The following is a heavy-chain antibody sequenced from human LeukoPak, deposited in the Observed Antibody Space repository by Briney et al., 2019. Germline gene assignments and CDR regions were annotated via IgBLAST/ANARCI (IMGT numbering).Heavy chain of an antibody. CDR3: ARGVVVAATPSTIDY. J-gene: IGHJ4*02. Sequence: SQTLSLTCTVSGGSFSSGSYYWSWIRQPPGKGLEWIGYIYYSGSTNYNPSLKSRVTISVDTSKNQFSLKLSSVTAADTAVYYCARGVVVAATPSTIDYWGQGTLVTVSS. CDR1: GGSFSSGSYY. V-gene: IGHV4-61*01. CDR2: IYYSGST. D-gene: IGHD2-15*01.